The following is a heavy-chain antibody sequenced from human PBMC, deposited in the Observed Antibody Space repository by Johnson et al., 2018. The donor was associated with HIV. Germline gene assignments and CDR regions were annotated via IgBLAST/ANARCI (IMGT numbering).Heavy chain of an antibody. CDR1: GFTFSNYA. CDR2: ISFDGSNE. V-gene: IGHV3-30-3*01. J-gene: IGHJ3*02. Sequence: QVQLVESGGGVVQPGRSLRLSCAASGFTFSNYAMHWVRQVPGKGLEWVAIISFDGSNEYYADSVKGRFTISRDNLKNTLFLQMNSLRVEDTAVYYCARAYNYPIWGQGTMLTVSS. CDR3: ARAYNYPI. D-gene: IGHD1-1*01.